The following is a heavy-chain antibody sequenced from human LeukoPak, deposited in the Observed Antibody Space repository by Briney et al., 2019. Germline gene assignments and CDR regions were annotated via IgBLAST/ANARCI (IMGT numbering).Heavy chain of an antibody. CDR1: GYTFNHFG. J-gene: IGHJ5*02. V-gene: IGHV1-18*01. CDR3: ARDQVIASAGTPNRLDP. CDR2: ISAYDGET. Sequence: ASVKVSCKASGYTFNHFGISWVRQAPGQGLEWMGWISAYDGETYYLQKFQGRITMTTDTATPTAYMELRSLRSDDTAVYYCARDQVIASAGTPNRLDPWGQGTLVTVSS. D-gene: IGHD2-21*01.